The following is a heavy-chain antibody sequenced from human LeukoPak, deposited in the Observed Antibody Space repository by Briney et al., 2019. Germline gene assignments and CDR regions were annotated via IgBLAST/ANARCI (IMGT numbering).Heavy chain of an antibody. D-gene: IGHD3-3*01. Sequence: ASVNVSCKASGYTFTSYYMHWVRQAPGQGLEWMGIINPSGGSTSYAQKFQGRVTMTRDMSTSTVYMELSSLRSEDTAVYYCVREGPGFPHMDVWGKGTTVTVSS. CDR2: INPSGGST. CDR1: GYTFTSYY. J-gene: IGHJ6*03. V-gene: IGHV1-46*01. CDR3: VREGPGFPHMDV.